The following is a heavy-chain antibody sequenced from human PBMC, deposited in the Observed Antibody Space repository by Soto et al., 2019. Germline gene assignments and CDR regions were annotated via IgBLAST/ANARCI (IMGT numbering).Heavy chain of an antibody. D-gene: IGHD2-2*01. Sequence: AAVNVSCMASVYTFTSYYIHWVRQAPGQWLELMGVINPIASSTSXAQKFQGGVXMTRDTSTSTFXMDLSXLRSEDTAVYYCVRESTPTRCFDPWGQGSLVTVSS. V-gene: IGHV1-46*03. CDR2: INPIASST. CDR1: VYTFTSYY. CDR3: VRESTPTRCFDP. J-gene: IGHJ5*02.